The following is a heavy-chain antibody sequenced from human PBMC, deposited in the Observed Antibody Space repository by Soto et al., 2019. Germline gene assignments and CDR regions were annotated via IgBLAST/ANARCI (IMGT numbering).Heavy chain of an antibody. CDR1: GGTFSSYA. J-gene: IGHJ6*02. D-gene: IGHD3-16*01. Sequence: QMQLVQSGAEVKKPGSSVKVSCKASGGTFSSYAISWVRQAPGQGLEWMGGIIPIFGTANYAQKFQGRVTITADESTSTAYMELSSLRSEDTAVYYCASPGGMTPYYYYGMDVWGQGTTVTVSS. CDR2: IIPIFGTA. CDR3: ASPGGMTPYYYYGMDV. V-gene: IGHV1-69*01.